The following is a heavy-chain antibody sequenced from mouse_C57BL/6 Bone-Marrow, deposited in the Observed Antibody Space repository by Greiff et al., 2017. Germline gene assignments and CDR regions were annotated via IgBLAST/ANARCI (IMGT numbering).Heavy chain of an antibody. CDR2: IHPNSGRT. CDR1: GYPFTSYW. V-gene: IGHV1-64*01. Sequence: QVQLKQPGAELVKPGASVKLSSKASGYPFTSYWMHWVKQRPGQGLEWIGMIHPNSGRTNYNEKFKSKATLTVDKSSSTAYMQLSSLTSEDSAVYYCARNYGSPKDYWGQGTTLTVSS. J-gene: IGHJ2*01. CDR3: ARNYGSPKDY. D-gene: IGHD1-1*01.